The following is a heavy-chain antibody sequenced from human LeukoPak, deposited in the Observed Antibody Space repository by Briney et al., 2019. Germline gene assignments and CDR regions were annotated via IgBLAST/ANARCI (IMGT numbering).Heavy chain of an antibody. CDR3: ARQYISGQWYFDY. CDR1: GFTFDDYA. V-gene: IGHV3-30*04. CDR2: ISSDGSYK. J-gene: IGHJ4*02. D-gene: IGHD5-18*01. Sequence: PGGSLRLSCAASGFTFDDYAMHWVRQAPGKGLEWVAVISSDGSYKYYADSVKGRFTISRDNSKNTLYLQMNSLIPEDTAVYYCARQYISGQWYFDYCGQGTLVTVSS.